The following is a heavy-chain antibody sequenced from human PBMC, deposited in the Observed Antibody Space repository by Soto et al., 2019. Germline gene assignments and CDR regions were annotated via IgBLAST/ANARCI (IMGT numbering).Heavy chain of an antibody. CDR3: AIVSGTPLWFGY. D-gene: IGHD3-10*01. Sequence: AASVKVSCKSSGGTFSSYAISWVRQAPGQGLEWMGGIIPIFGTANYAQKFQGRVTITADESTSTAYMELSSLRSEDTAVYYCAIVSGTPLWFGYWGQGNLLTVSS. V-gene: IGHV1-69*01. CDR1: GGTFSSYA. J-gene: IGHJ4*02. CDR2: IIPIFGTA.